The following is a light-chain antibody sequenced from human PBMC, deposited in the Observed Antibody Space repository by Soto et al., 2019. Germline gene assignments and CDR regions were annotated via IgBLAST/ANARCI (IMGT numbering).Light chain of an antibody. CDR2: EGN. Sequence: NFMLTQPHSVSESPGKTVTISCTRSSGSIASNYVQWYQQRPGSVPTTVIYEGNQRPSGVPDRFSGSTDGSSNSASLTISGLQTEDEADYYCQSYDSSTVVFGGGTQLTDL. V-gene: IGLV6-57*04. CDR3: QSYDSSTVV. CDR1: SGSIASNY. J-gene: IGLJ2*01.